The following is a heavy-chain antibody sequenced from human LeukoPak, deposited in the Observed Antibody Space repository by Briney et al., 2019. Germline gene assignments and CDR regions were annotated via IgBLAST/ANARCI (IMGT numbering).Heavy chain of an antibody. CDR2: IRSKAYGGTT. D-gene: IGHD1-26*01. CDR3: TRESRATTWGNYYYYMDV. CDR1: GFTFSSYS. J-gene: IGHJ6*03. Sequence: PGGSLRLSCAASGFTFSSYSMNWVRQAPGKGLEWVGFIRSKAYGGTTEYAASVKGRFTISRDDSKSIAYLQMNSLKTEDTAVYYCTRESRATTWGNYYYYMDVWGKGTTVTISS. V-gene: IGHV3-49*04.